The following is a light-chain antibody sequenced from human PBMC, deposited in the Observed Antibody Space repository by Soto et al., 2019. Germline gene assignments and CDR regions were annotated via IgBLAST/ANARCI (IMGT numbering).Light chain of an antibody. CDR1: QSISRY. Sequence: DIQITQSPSSRSAAVGYRVNITCRASQSISRYLNWYQQKPGKAPKLLIYTTSSLQSGVPSRFSGSGSGTDFTLTISSLHAEDFATYYRQQTYSTWTFGQGTKVDIK. CDR3: QQTYSTWT. V-gene: IGKV1-39*01. CDR2: TTS. J-gene: IGKJ1*01.